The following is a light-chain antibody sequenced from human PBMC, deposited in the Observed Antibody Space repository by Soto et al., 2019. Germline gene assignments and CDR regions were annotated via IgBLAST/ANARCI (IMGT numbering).Light chain of an antibody. CDR3: QHRMNWPLT. CDR1: QSVSSY. V-gene: IGKV3-11*01. J-gene: IGKJ5*01. CDR2: DAS. Sequence: EIVLTQSPATLSLSPGERATLSCMASQSVSSYLAWYQQKPGQAPRLLIYDASNRATGIPARFSGSGSGTDFTLTISSLEPEDFAVYYCQHRMNWPLTFGQGTRLEI.